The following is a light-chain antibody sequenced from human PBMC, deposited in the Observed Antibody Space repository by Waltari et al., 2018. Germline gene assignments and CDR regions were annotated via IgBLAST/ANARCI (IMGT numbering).Light chain of an antibody. Sequence: SYVMSQPPSVSVAPGETARITCAGDNIDGKSGPRSQQKPGQAPVVVIYYDSDRPSGIPERFSGSNSGDTATLTITRVEAGDEADYSCQVWETTSGHPTAVFGGGTKLTVL. V-gene: IGLV3-21*01. CDR3: QVWETTSGHPTAV. CDR1: NIDGKS. J-gene: IGLJ2*01. CDR2: YDS.